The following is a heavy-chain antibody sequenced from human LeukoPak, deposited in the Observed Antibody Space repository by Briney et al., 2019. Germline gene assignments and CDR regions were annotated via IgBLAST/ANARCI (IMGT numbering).Heavy chain of an antibody. D-gene: IGHD5-18*01. J-gene: IGHJ4*02. CDR3: AKDVREYSYGLFDY. CDR1: GFTVSSNE. CDR2: ISGGST. V-gene: IGHV3-38-3*01. Sequence: GGSLRLSCAASGFTVSSNEMSWVRQAPGKGLEWVSSISGGSTYYADSRKGRFTISRDNSKNTLYLQMNSLRAEDTAVYYCAKDVREYSYGLFDYWGQGTLVTVSS.